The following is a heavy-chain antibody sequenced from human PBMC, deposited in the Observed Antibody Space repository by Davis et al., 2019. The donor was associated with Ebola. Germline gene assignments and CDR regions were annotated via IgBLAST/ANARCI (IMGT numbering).Heavy chain of an antibody. CDR2: ISPNSGGT. J-gene: IGHJ6*02. CDR1: GYTFTGYY. V-gene: IGHV1-2*06. CDR3: ARDKLGYYYYGMDV. D-gene: IGHD7-27*01. Sequence: AASVKVSCKASGYTFTGYYIHWVRQAPGQGLEWMGRISPNSGGTNYAQKFQGRVTMTRDTSISTAYMELSRLTSDDTAVYYCARDKLGYYYYGMDVWGQGTTVTVSS.